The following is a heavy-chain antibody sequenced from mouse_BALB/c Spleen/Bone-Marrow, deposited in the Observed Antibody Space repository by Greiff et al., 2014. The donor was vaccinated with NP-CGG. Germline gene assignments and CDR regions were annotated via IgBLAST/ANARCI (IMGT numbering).Heavy chain of an antibody. Sequence: EVQLQESGGGLVKPGGSPKLSCAASGFTFSDFYMYWVRQTPEKRLEWVATISCGGSYIYYTDRVKGRFTIFRDDAKNNLYLQMSSLKSEDTAMYYCARDRVVQGYAMDYWGQGTSVTVSS. CDR2: ISCGGSYI. CDR1: GFTFSDFY. CDR3: ARDRVVQGYAMDY. V-gene: IGHV5-4*02. J-gene: IGHJ4*01. D-gene: IGHD1-1*02.